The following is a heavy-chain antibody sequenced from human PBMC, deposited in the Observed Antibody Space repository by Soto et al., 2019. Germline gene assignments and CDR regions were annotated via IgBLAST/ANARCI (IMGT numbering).Heavy chain of an antibody. V-gene: IGHV3-23*01. Sequence: GESLKISCAASGFTFSSYAMAWVRQAPGKGLEWVSSISNSGGRTYYADSVKGRFTISRDNSKSTVYLQMNSLRAEDTAVYYCAKDQNNWNDAFDYWGQGTLVTVSS. CDR3: AKDQNNWNDAFDY. CDR2: ISNSGGRT. D-gene: IGHD1-20*01. J-gene: IGHJ4*02. CDR1: GFTFSSYA.